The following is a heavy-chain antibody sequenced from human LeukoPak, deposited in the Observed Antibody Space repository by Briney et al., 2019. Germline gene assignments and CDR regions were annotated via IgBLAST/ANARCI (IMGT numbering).Heavy chain of an antibody. V-gene: IGHV3-74*01. Sequence: GGSLRLSCAASGFTFSSYWIHWVRHAPGKGLVWVSRINGDGSSTDYADSVKGRFTISRDNAKNTLYLQMNSLRAEDTAVYYCARGYATRGRDSSVGFDYWGQGTLVTVSS. D-gene: IGHD5-24*01. CDR1: GFTFSSYW. CDR2: INGDGSST. J-gene: IGHJ4*02. CDR3: ARGYATRGRDSSVGFDY.